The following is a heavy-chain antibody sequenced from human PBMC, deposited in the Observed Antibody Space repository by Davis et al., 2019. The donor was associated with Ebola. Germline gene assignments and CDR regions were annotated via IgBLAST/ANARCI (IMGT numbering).Heavy chain of an antibody. D-gene: IGHD3-22*01. CDR2: TYYTSKWFN. CDR1: GDSVSIKSAG. J-gene: IGHJ4*02. V-gene: IGHV6-1*01. CDR3: ARGWLRSGLDY. Sequence: HSQTLSLTCDISGDSVSIKSAGWNWIRQSPSRGLEWLGRTYYTSKWFNDYAVSVKSRITVNPDTSKNQFSLQLDSVTPEDTAVYYCARGWLRSGLDYWGQGILVTVSS.